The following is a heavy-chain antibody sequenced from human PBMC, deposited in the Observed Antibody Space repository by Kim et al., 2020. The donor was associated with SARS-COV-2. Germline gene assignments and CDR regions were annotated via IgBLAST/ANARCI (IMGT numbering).Heavy chain of an antibody. CDR2: LKPDGRAE. V-gene: IGHV3-7*01. Sequence: GGSLRLSCETSGFIFSNSWMSWSRQAPGRRPEWVASLKPDGRAENYLDAVKGRFTIARDNAKNTLYLQMSSLRVEDTAVYYCARDGMGASPNWGQGTLVTVPS. D-gene: IGHD2-15*01. J-gene: IGHJ1*01. CDR3: ARDGMGASPN. CDR1: GFIFSNSW.